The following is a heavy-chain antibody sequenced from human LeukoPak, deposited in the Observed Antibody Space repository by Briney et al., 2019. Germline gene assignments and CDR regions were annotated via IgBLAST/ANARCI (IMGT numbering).Heavy chain of an antibody. CDR1: GGSISNYY. J-gene: IGHJ4*02. D-gene: IGHD5-24*01. CDR2: IFYSGST. Sequence: SETLSLTCTVSGGSISNYYWSWIRQPPGKGLEWIGYIFYSGSTNYNPSLKSRVTISVDTSKNQFSLKLSSVTAADTAVYYCARGWAGYNSFAYWGQGTLVTVSS. V-gene: IGHV4-59*12. CDR3: ARGWAGYNSFAY.